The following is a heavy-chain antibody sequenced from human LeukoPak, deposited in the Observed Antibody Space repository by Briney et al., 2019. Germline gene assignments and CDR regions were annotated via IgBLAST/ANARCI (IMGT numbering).Heavy chain of an antibody. CDR2: IYPSGST. J-gene: IGHJ5*02. CDR3: ARADYGSGSYYNSNWFDP. D-gene: IGHD3-10*01. Sequence: PSETLSLTCTVSGGSISSYYGSWIRQPAGKGLEWIGRIYPSGSTNYNPSLESRVTMSVDTYKNQFSLKLSSVTAADTAVYYCARADYGSGSYYNSNWFDPWGQGTLVTVSS. V-gene: IGHV4-4*07. CDR1: GGSISSYY.